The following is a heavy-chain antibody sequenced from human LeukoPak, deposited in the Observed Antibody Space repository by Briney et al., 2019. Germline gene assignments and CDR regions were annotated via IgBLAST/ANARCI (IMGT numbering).Heavy chain of an antibody. CDR3: AKSLGFDY. CDR1: GFTFSSYS. D-gene: IGHD1-26*01. CDR2: ISSSSSTI. V-gene: IGHV3-48*04. J-gene: IGHJ4*02. Sequence: GGSLRLSCAASGFTFSSYSMNWVRQAPGKGLEWVSYISSSSSTIYFADSVKGRFTISRDNAKNSLYLQMNSLRAEDTAVYYCAKSLGFDYWGQGTLVTVSS.